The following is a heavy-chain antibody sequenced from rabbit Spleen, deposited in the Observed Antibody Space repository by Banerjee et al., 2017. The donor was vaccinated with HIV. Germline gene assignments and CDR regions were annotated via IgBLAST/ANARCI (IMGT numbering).Heavy chain of an antibody. CDR2: IYTGNGKA. V-gene: IGHV1S45*01. D-gene: IGHD8-1*01. Sequence: QEQLEESGGGLVKPEGSLTLTCKASGVSLNDKDVMCWVRQAPGKGLEWIGCIYTGNGKAYYASWATGRFTISKSSSTTVTLQMTSLTAADTATYFCARDAGSYDYIDVYFNLWGPGTLVTVS. J-gene: IGHJ4*01. CDR3: ARDAGSYDYIDVYFNL. CDR1: GVSLNDKDV.